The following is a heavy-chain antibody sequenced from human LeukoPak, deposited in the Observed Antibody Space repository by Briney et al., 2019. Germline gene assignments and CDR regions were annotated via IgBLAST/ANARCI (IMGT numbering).Heavy chain of an antibody. D-gene: IGHD3-3*01. V-gene: IGHV4-4*07. CDR2: VYSTGST. J-gene: IGHJ3*02. CDR1: GGSIRSYY. CDR3: ARDGLEWRAFDT. Sequence: PSETLSLTCTGSGGSIRSYYWSWIRQPAGKGLEWIGRVYSTGSTNYNPSLKSRVTMSADTSKNQFSLNLSSVTAADTALYYCARDGLEWRAFDTWGQGTTVTVSS.